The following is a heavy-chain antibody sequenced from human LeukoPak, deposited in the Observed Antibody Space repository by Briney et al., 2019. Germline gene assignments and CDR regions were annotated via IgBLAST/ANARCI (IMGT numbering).Heavy chain of an antibody. CDR2: ISWNSGNI. Sequence: GGSLRLSCAASGFTFDDYAMHWVRQAPGKGLEWVSGISWNSGNIGYADSVKGRFTISRDNAKNSLYLQMNSLRAEDTALYYCAKDRGDYYYYGMDVWGQGTTVTVSS. J-gene: IGHJ6*02. D-gene: IGHD4-17*01. CDR1: GFTFDDYA. CDR3: AKDRGDYYYYGMDV. V-gene: IGHV3-9*01.